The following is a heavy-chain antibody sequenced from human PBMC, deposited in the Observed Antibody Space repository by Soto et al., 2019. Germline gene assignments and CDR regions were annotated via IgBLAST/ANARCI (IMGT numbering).Heavy chain of an antibody. J-gene: IGHJ6*02. Sequence: PGGSLRLSCAASGLTFTNAWMNWVRQAPGKGLEWIGRIKSKTDGGTTDYAAPVKGRFTISRDSSKNKLYLQMDSLMTEDTALYYCTTAWSPITWYGMVVWGQGTTVNVSS. D-gene: IGHD3-10*01. CDR1: GLTFTNAW. CDR2: IKSKTDGGTT. CDR3: TTAWSPITWYGMVV. V-gene: IGHV3-15*01.